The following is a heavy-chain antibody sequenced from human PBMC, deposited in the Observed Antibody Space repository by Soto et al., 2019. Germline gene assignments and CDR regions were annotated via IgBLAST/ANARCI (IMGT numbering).Heavy chain of an antibody. CDR1: GGSISSGGYY. D-gene: IGHD4-17*01. V-gene: IGHV4-31*03. CDR2: IDYSGST. Sequence: QVQLQESGPGLVKPSQTLSLTCTVSGGSISSGGYYWSWIRQYPGKGLEWIGYIDYSGSTYYSPSLKSRVTISVDTSKNQFSLKLSSVTAADTAVYYCAGEVDRSTPRTTVKYFDYWGQGTLVTVSS. CDR3: AGEVDRSTPRTTVKYFDY. J-gene: IGHJ4*02.